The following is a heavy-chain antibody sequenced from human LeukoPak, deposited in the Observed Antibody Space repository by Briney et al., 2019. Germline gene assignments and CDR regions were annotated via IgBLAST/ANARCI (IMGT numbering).Heavy chain of an antibody. J-gene: IGHJ4*02. Sequence: PGGSLRLSCAASGFTFDDYAMHWVRQAPGKGLEWVSLISWDGGSTYYADSVKGRFTISRDNSKNSLYLQINSLRAEDTALYYCAKDLYSYGLAGLDYWGQGTLVTVSS. CDR2: ISWDGGST. V-gene: IGHV3-43D*03. D-gene: IGHD5-18*01. CDR1: GFTFDDYA. CDR3: AKDLYSYGLAGLDY.